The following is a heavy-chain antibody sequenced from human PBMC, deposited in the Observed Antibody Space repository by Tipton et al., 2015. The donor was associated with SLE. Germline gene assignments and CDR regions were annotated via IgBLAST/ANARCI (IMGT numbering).Heavy chain of an antibody. J-gene: IGHJ4*02. D-gene: IGHD3-3*01. CDR2: IDHRGGT. CDR3: ARLRRFFTTQAHYFDF. Sequence: SLRLSCAVSGASISSSDWWSWVRQPPGKRLEYIGEIDHRGGTNYNPSLKSRVTMSVDTSKNQFSLKLRSVTAADTAVYYCARLRRFFTTQAHYFDFWGQGTLVTVSS. V-gene: IGHV4-4*02. CDR1: GASISSSDW.